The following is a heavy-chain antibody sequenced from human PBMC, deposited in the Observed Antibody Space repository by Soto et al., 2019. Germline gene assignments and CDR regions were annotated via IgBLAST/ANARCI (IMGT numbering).Heavy chain of an antibody. D-gene: IGHD6-19*01. V-gene: IGHV3-33*01. J-gene: IGHJ6*02. CDR1: GFTFSSYG. Sequence: GGSLRLSCAASGFTFSSYGMHWVRQAPGKGLEWVAVIWYDGSNKYYADSVKGRFTISRDNSKNTLYLQMNSLRAEDTAVYYCARDRVMKQWLVHYYYYGMDVWGQGTTVTVSS. CDR3: ARDRVMKQWLVHYYYYGMDV. CDR2: IWYDGSNK.